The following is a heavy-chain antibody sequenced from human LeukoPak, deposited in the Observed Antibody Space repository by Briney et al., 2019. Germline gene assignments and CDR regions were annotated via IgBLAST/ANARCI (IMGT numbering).Heavy chain of an antibody. Sequence: SETLSLTCAVSGGSISGHFWSWIRQPPGKGLEWIGYIYYSGTTTYNPSLKSRVTISVDTSKNRFSLTLSSVTAADTAVYYCARLFGSSTVADYWGQGTLVTVSS. CDR1: GGSISGHF. D-gene: IGHD1-14*01. CDR2: IYYSGTT. J-gene: IGHJ4*02. V-gene: IGHV4-59*08. CDR3: ARLFGSSTVADY.